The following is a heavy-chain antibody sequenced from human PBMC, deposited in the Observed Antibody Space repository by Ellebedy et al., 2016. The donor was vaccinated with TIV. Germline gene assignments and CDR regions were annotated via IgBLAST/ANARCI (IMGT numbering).Heavy chain of an antibody. J-gene: IGHJ5*02. CDR1: GFTFSNYA. CDR2: SSGSGGTT. CDR3: AGGDISTAPAGERNWFDP. V-gene: IGHV3-23*01. D-gene: IGHD3-16*01. Sequence: GGSLRLSCAASGFTFSNYAMSWVRQAQGKGLEWVSGSSGSGGTTYYADSVKGRSTISRDNSKNTLNLQMNSLRAEDTAVYYCAGGDISTAPAGERNWFDPWGQGILVTVSS.